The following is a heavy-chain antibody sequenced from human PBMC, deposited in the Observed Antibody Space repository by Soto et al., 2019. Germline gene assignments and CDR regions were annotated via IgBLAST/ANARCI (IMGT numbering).Heavy chain of an antibody. J-gene: IGHJ5*01. CDR2: IYYSGTT. Sequence: QVELQESGPGLVKPSQTLSLTCAVSGVSISSGDYYWSWIRQPPGKGLEWIGYIYYSGTTYYNPSLKSRLTISIDTSKKQFSLQLSSVSAADTAVYFCARIGVAGYWLEPWGQGILVTVSS. CDR3: ARIGVAGYWLEP. CDR1: GVSISSGDYY. D-gene: IGHD6-19*01. V-gene: IGHV4-30-4*01.